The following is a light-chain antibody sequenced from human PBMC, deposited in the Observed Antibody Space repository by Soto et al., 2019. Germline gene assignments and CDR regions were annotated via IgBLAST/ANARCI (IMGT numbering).Light chain of an antibody. CDR3: WSYAGSYTYV. CDR2: DVS. Sequence: QSALTQPRSVSGSPGQSVTISCTGTSSDVGGYNYVSWYQQHPGKAPKLMIYDVSKRPSGVPDRFSGSKSGNTASLTISGLQPEDEADHYCWSYAGSYTYVFGTGTKLTVL. CDR1: SSDVGGYNY. V-gene: IGLV2-11*01. J-gene: IGLJ1*01.